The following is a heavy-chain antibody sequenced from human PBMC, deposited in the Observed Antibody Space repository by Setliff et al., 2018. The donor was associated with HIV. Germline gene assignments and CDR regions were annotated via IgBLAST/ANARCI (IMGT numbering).Heavy chain of an antibody. V-gene: IGHV4-59*08. D-gene: IGHD5-18*01. Sequence: ETLSLTCSVSGGSISTYHWSWIRQPPGKGLEWIGYIYKSGSTNYSPSLKSRVTISPGTSKNQFSLKLTSVTAADTAVYYCARLSDTAMASFDSWGQGILVTVS. CDR2: IYKSGST. CDR3: ARLSDTAMASFDS. CDR1: GGSISTYH. J-gene: IGHJ4*02.